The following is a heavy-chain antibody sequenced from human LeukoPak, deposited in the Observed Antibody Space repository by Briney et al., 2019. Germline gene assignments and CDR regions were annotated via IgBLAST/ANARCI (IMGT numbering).Heavy chain of an antibody. D-gene: IGHD3-10*01. J-gene: IGHJ4*02. CDR3: ASTGSDY. Sequence: GGSLRLSCAASGFTFSSYAMHWVRQAPGKGLEWVAVISYDGSNKYYTDFVKGRFTISRDNSKNTLYLQMNSLRAEDTAVYYCASTGSDYWGQGTLVTVSS. V-gene: IGHV3-30*04. CDR1: GFTFSSYA. CDR2: ISYDGSNK.